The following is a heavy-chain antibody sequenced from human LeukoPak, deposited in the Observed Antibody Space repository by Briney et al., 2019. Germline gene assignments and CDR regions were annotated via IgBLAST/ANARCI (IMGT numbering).Heavy chain of an antibody. D-gene: IGHD6-6*01. J-gene: IGHJ5*02. CDR2: INHSGST. CDR3: ARPQATHARSLDP. Sequence: PSKTLSLTCAVYGGSFSGYYWSWIRQPPGKGLEWIGEINHSGSTNYNPSLKSRVTISVDTSKNQFSLKLSSVTAADTAVYYCARPQATHARSLDPWGQGTLVTVSS. CDR1: GGSFSGYY. V-gene: IGHV4-34*01.